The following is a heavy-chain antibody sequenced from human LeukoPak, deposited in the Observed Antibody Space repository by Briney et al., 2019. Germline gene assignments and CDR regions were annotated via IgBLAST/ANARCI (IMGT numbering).Heavy chain of an antibody. CDR2: IKTTGLTT. V-gene: IGHV3-11*04. CDR3: ARAGQLRYMDV. CDR1: GFDFSDYY. J-gene: IGHJ6*03. Sequence: GGSLRLSCAASGFDFSDYYMSGIRQAPGKGLEWSSNIKTTGLTTYYADSVKGRFTISRDNAKNSLFLQMNSLRADDTAIYYCARAGQLRYMDVWGKGTAVTVSS.